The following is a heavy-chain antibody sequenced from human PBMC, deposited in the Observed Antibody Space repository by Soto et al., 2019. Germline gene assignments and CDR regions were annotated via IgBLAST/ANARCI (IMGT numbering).Heavy chain of an antibody. V-gene: IGHV1-18*04. J-gene: IGHJ4*02. CDR2: ISGFNDDR. CDR1: GYTFTNYG. Sequence: QAQLVQSGAEEKKPGASVKVSCKASGYTFTNYGISWVRQAPGQELEWMGWISGFNDDRNYVQKFQGRITMTTDTSTGTAYMELRSLTSDDTAVYYCARDTYSDYVFDYWGQGTLVTVSS. CDR3: ARDTYSDYVFDY. D-gene: IGHD4-17*01.